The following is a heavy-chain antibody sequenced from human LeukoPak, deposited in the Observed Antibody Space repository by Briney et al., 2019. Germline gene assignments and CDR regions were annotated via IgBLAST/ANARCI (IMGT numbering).Heavy chain of an antibody. Sequence: SETLSLTCAVYGGSFSGYYWSWIRQPPGKGLEWIGEINHSGSTNYNPSLKSRVTISVDTSKNHFSLRLRSVTAADTAMYYCARGTLYRGWSYYLDFWGQGSQVTVSS. V-gene: IGHV4-34*01. J-gene: IGHJ4*02. D-gene: IGHD6-19*01. CDR2: INHSGST. CDR1: GGSFSGYY. CDR3: ARGTLYRGWSYYLDF.